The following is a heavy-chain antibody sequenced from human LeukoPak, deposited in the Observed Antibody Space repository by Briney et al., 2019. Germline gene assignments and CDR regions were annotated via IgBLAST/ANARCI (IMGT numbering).Heavy chain of an antibody. D-gene: IGHD2-2*01. J-gene: IGHJ6*02. CDR1: GGSVSSHY. CDR2: IYYSGST. V-gene: IGHV4-59*02. Sequence: SETLSLTCTVSGGSVSSHYWSWIRQPPGKGLEWIGYIYYSGSTNYNPSLKSRVTISVDTSKNQFSLNLSSVTAADTAVYYCARDQSDCSSTSCYAYYYYGMDVWGQGTTVTVSS. CDR3: ARDQSDCSSTSCYAYYYYGMDV.